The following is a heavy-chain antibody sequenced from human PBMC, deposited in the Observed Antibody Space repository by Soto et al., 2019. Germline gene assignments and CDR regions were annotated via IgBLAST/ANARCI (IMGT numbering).Heavy chain of an antibody. J-gene: IGHJ6*02. CDR1: GGTFSSYA. CDR2: IIPIFGTA. Sequence: GASVKVSCKASGGTFSSYAISWVRQAPGQGLEWMGGIIPIFGTANYAQKFQGRVTITADKSTSTAYMELSSLRSEDTAVYYCARDMYSNNGHYYCGMDFSDQATTLTVSS. CDR3: ARDMYSNNGHYYCGMDF. V-gene: IGHV1-69*06. D-gene: IGHD1-26*01.